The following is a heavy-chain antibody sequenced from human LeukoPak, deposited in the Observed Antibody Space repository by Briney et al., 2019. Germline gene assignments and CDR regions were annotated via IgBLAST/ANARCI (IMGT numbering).Heavy chain of an antibody. CDR2: ISSSGSTI. CDR1: GFTFSSYE. CDR3: AKPHFDY. Sequence: SGGSLRLSCAASGFTFSSYEMNWVRQAPGKGLEWVSYISSSGSTIYYADSVRGRFTISRDNSKNTLYLQMNSLRAEDTALYYCAKPHFDYWGQGTLVTVSS. V-gene: IGHV3-48*03. J-gene: IGHJ4*02.